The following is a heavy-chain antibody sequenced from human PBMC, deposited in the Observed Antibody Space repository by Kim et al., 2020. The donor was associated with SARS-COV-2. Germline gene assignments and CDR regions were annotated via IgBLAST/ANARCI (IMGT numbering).Heavy chain of an antibody. CDR3: ARVGDSSGYYYYYGMDV. Sequence: SVKVSCKASGGTFSSYAISWVRQAPGQGLEWMGGIIPIFGTANYAQKFQGRVTITADESTSTAYMELSSLRSEDTAVYYCARVGDSSGYYYYYGMDVWGQGTTVTVSS. J-gene: IGHJ6*02. CDR2: IIPIFGTA. D-gene: IGHD3-22*01. V-gene: IGHV1-69*13. CDR1: GGTFSSYA.